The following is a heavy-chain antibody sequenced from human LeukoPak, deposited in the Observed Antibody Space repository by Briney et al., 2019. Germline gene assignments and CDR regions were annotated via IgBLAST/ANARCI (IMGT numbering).Heavy chain of an antibody. J-gene: IGHJ4*02. CDR3: AKSSLVAPYDY. D-gene: IGHD2-15*01. V-gene: IGHV3-9*01. CDR2: ISWDANTL. Sequence: HTGGSLRLSCAASGFNFNDYAMHWVRQAPGKGLEWVSGISWDANTLGYADSVKGRFTISRDNAKNTLYLQMNSLRADDTAVYYCAKSSLVAPYDYWGQGTLVTVSS. CDR1: GFNFNDYA.